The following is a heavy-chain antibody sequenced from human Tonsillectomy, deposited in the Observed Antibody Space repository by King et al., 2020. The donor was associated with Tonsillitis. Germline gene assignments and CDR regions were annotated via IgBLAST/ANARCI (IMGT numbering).Heavy chain of an antibody. CDR3: ATLRGDRQLSWFDP. CDR2: IFHSGST. Sequence: VQLQESGPGLVKPSETLSLTCTVSGYSISSDYYWGWLRQPPGRGLQWIGSIFHSGSTDYNTSVKSRVTISIDPSKNQFSLSLSSVTAADTAVYYGATLRGDRQLSWFDPWGQGTLVTVSS. CDR1: GYSISSDYY. D-gene: IGHD2-21*02. J-gene: IGHJ5*02. V-gene: IGHV4-38-2*02.